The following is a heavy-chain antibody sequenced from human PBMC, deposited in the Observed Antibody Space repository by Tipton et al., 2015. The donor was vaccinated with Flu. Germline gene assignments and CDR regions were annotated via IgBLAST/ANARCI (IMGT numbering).Heavy chain of an antibody. Sequence: SLRLSCAASGFTFSSYDMSWVRQAPGKGLEWGSAISYSGAGIYYADFVKGRFTISRDNFKSILYLQMNSLRAEDTAVYYCARAMDVWGKGTTVIVSS. CDR1: GFTFSSYD. J-gene: IGHJ6*03. V-gene: IGHV3-23*01. CDR3: ARAMDV. CDR2: ISYSGAGI.